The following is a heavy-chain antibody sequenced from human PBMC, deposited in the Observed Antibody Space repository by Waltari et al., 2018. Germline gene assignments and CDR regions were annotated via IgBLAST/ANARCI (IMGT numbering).Heavy chain of an antibody. CDR1: GGSISSYY. CDR2: IYTSGST. V-gene: IGHV4-4*07. CDR3: ASEGVVPAAMNYYYYYMDV. D-gene: IGHD2-2*01. J-gene: IGHJ6*03. Sequence: QVQLQESGPGLVKPSETLSLTCTVSGGSISSYYWSWIRQPAGKGLEWIGRIYTSGSTNYNPSLKSRVTMSVDTSKNQFSLKLSSVTAADTAVYYCASEGVVPAAMNYYYYYMDVWGKGTTVTISS.